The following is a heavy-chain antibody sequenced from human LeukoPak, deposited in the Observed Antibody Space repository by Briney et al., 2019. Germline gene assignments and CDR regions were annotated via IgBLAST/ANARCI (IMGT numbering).Heavy chain of an antibody. J-gene: IGHJ4*02. CDR3: AKDLGASYSGSYLDY. CDR2: ISGSGGST. CDR1: GFTFRSYS. V-gene: IGHV3-23*01. D-gene: IGHD1-26*01. Sequence: GGSLRLSCAASGFTFRSYSMEWVRQAPGKGLEWVSAISGSGGSTYYADSVKGRFTISRDNSKNTLYLQMNSLRAEDTAVYYCAKDLGASYSGSYLDYWGQGTLVTVSS.